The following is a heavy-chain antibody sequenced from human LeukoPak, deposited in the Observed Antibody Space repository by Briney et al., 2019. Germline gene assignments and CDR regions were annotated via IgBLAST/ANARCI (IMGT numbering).Heavy chain of an antibody. J-gene: IGHJ5*01. V-gene: IGHV4-59*12. D-gene: IGHD1-26*01. CDR2: IYYSGST. CDR3: ASLTRQVGANPLSWFDS. Sequence: SETLSLTCTVSGGSISSYYWSWIRQPPGKGLEWIGYIYYSGSTNYNPSLKSRVTISVDTSKNQFSLKLSSVTAADTAVYYCASLTRQVGANPLSWFDSWGQGTLVTVSS. CDR1: GGSISSYY.